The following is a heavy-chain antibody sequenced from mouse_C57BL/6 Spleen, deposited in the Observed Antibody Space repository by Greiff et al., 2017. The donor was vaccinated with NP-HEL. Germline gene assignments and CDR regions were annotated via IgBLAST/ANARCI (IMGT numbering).Heavy chain of an antibody. CDR3: ARQGSSYGWYFDV. V-gene: IGHV1-52*01. CDR1: GYTFTSYW. Sequence: QVQLQQPGAELVRPGSSVKLSCKASGYTFTSYWMHWVKQRPIQGLEWIGNIDPSDSETHYNQKFKDKATLTVDKSSSTAYMQLRSLTSEDSAVYYCARQGSSYGWYFDVWGTGTTVTVSS. D-gene: IGHD1-1*01. J-gene: IGHJ1*03. CDR2: IDPSDSET.